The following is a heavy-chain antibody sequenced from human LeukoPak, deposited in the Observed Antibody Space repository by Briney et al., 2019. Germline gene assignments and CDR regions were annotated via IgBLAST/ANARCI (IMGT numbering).Heavy chain of an antibody. J-gene: IGHJ4*02. CDR1: GYTFTSYG. D-gene: IGHD3-16*01. CDR3: ARGVENYDYVWGSPPSRYFDY. Sequence: GASVKVSCKASGYTFTSYGISWVRQAPGQGLEWMGWISAYNGNTNYAQKLQGRVTMTTDTSTSTAYMELRSLRSDDTAVYYCARGVENYDYVWGSPPSRYFDYWGQGTLVTVSS. V-gene: IGHV1-18*01. CDR2: ISAYNGNT.